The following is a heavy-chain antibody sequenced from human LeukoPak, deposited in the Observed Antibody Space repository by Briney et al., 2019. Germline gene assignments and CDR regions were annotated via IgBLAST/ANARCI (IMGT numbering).Heavy chain of an antibody. CDR3: ARSYYDSSGYSYYFDY. V-gene: IGHV2-70*11. CDR2: IDWDDDK. CDR1: GFSLSTSGMC. Sequence: SGPALVNPTQTLTLTCTFSGFSLSTSGMCVSWIRQPPGKALEWLARIDWDDDKYYSTSLKTRLTISKDTSKNQVVLTMTNMDPVDTATYYCARSYYDSSGYSYYFDYWCQGTLVTVSS. J-gene: IGHJ4*02. D-gene: IGHD3-22*01.